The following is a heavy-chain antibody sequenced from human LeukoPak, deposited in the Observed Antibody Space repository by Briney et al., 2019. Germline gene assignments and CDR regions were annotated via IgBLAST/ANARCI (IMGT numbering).Heavy chain of an antibody. D-gene: IGHD5-24*01. V-gene: IGHV3-74*01. J-gene: IGHJ4*02. Sequence: PGGSLRLSCAASGFTFSTYWMHWVRQAPGKGLVWVSRINRDGRSTGYADSVKGRFTISRDNAKNTVYLQMNSLRGEDTAVYYCARGRCGYNCGSEFYYWGQGTLVTVSS. CDR2: INRDGRST. CDR3: ARGRCGYNCGSEFYY. CDR1: GFTFSTYW.